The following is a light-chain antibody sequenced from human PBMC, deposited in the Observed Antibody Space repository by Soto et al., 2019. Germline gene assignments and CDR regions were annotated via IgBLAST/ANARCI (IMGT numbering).Light chain of an antibody. CDR3: QSYDSSLSGYV. V-gene: IGLV1-40*01. Sequence: QSVLTQSPSVSGAPGQRVTICCTGSSSNIGAGYDVHWYQQLPGTAPKLLIFANINRPSGVPDRFSGSKSGTSASLAITGLRAEDEADYYCQSYDSSLSGYVFGTGTKVTVL. J-gene: IGLJ1*01. CDR2: ANI. CDR1: SSNIGAGYD.